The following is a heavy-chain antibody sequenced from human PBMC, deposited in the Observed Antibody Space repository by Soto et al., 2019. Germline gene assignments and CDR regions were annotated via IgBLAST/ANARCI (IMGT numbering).Heavy chain of an antibody. CDR1: GYTFTSYY. V-gene: IGHV1-46*01. CDR2: INPSGGST. D-gene: IGHD3-16*01. J-gene: IGHJ5*02. CDR3: ARMETFGSLNWFDP. Sequence: ASVKVSCKASGYTFTSYYMHWVRQAPGQGLEWMGIINPSGGSTSYAQKFQGRVTMTRDISIATAYMELSSLRSDDTAIYYCARMETFGSLNWFDPWGQGTLVTVSS.